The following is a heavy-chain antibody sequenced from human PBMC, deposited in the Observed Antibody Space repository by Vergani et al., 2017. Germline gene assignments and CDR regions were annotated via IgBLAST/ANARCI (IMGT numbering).Heavy chain of an antibody. Sequence: QVQLVQSGAEVKKPGASVKVSCKASGYTFTSYDINWVRQATGQGLGWMGWMNPNSGNTGNAQKFQGRVTMTRNTSISTAYMELSSLRSEDTAVYYCARSYKFVVGWGKSYYYYYMDVWGKGTTVTVSS. D-gene: IGHD1-26*01. CDR3: ARSYKFVVGWGKSYYYYYMDV. CDR2: MNPNSGNT. CDR1: GYTFTSYD. V-gene: IGHV1-8*01. J-gene: IGHJ6*03.